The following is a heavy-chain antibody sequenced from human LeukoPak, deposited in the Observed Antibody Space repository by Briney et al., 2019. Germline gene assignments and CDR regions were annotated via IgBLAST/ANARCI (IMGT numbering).Heavy chain of an antibody. Sequence: GGSLRLSCAASGFTFSSYAMHWVRQAPGKGLEWVAVISYDGSNKYYADSMKGRFTISRDNSKNTLYLQMNSLRAEDTAVYYCARESLTRGGNYFDYWGQGTLVTVSS. J-gene: IGHJ4*02. CDR2: ISYDGSNK. CDR3: ARESLTRGGNYFDY. CDR1: GFTFSSYA. D-gene: IGHD5-12*01. V-gene: IGHV3-30-3*01.